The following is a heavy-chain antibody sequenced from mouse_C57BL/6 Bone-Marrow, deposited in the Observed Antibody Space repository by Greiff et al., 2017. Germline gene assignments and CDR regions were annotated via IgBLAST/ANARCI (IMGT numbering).Heavy chain of an antibody. CDR2: INPSTGGT. D-gene: IGHD1-1*01. Sequence: VQLQQSGPELVKPGASVKISCKASGYSFTGYYMNWVKQSPEKSLEWIGEINPSTGGTTYNQKFKAKATLTVDKSSSTAYMQLKSLTSEDSAVXYCARGAYGYYAMDYWGQGTSVTVSS. V-gene: IGHV1-42*01. J-gene: IGHJ4*01. CDR3: ARGAYGYYAMDY. CDR1: GYSFTGYY.